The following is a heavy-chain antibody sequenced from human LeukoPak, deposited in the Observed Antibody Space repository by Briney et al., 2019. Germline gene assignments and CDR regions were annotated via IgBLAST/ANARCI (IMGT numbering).Heavy chain of an antibody. CDR1: GGSIVGYY. D-gene: IGHD6-13*01. Sequence: SETLSLTCTVSGGSIVGYYWSWIRQPPGKGLEWIAYIYSSGHTISNPSLQSRVTMSLDTSRNQFSLKLSSVTAADTAVYYCARGVYIAAAQYAYWGQGTLVTVSS. CDR2: IYSSGHT. J-gene: IGHJ4*02. CDR3: ARGVYIAAAQYAY. V-gene: IGHV4-59*08.